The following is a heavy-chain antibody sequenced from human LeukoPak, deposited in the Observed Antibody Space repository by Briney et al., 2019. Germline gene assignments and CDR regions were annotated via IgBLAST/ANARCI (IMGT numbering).Heavy chain of an antibody. CDR1: GFTFSSYG. Sequence: PGGSLRLSCAASGFTFSSYGMHWVRQAPGKGLEWVAVISYDGSNKYYADSVKGRFTISRDNSKNTLYLQMNSLRAEDTAVYYCAKLGMTTVTYFDYWGQGTLVTVSS. CDR3: AKLGMTTVTYFDY. D-gene: IGHD4-17*01. CDR2: ISYDGSNK. J-gene: IGHJ4*02. V-gene: IGHV3-30*18.